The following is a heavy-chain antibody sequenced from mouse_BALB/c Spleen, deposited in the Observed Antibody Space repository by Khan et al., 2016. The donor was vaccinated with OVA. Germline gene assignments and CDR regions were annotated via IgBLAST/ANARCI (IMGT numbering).Heavy chain of an antibody. CDR3: PRSPSCCPFAC. V-gene: IGHV14-3*02. J-gene: IGHJ2*01. CDR1: GFNIKDTY. CDR2: FDPERDNT. Sequence: VQLQQSGAELVKPGASVKLSCTASGFNIKDTYMPWVKQRPEQGLEWIGRFDPERDNTKYDPQFRDKATITADTSSNIAYLQLSSLTSEDTAVXSIPRSPSCCPFACCGQRTPVTVSS. D-gene: IGHD3-1*01.